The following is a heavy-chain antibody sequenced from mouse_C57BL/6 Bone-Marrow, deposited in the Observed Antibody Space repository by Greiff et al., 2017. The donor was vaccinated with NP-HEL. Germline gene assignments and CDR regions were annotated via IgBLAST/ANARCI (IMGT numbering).Heavy chain of an antibody. J-gene: IGHJ2*01. CDR2: ISYDGSN. D-gene: IGHD4-1*01. Sequence: EVKLQESGPGLVKPSQSLSLTCSVTGYSITSGYYWNWIRQFPGNKLEWMGYISYDGSNNYNPSLKNRISITRDTSQNQFFLKLNSVTTEDTATYYCATLGRDYWGQGTTLTVSS. CDR1: GYSITSGYY. CDR3: ATLGRDY. V-gene: IGHV3-6*01.